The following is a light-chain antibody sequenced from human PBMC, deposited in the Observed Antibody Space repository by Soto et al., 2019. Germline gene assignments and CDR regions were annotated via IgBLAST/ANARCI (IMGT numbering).Light chain of an antibody. CDR1: QTIHSY. CDR2: SAS. CDR3: QQTFSTPWT. V-gene: IGKV1-39*01. J-gene: IGKJ1*01. Sequence: DVQMTQSPSSLSASVGDRITLTCRASQTIHSYLHWYQFKPGKAPLLLIQSASSLHSGVPSRFSGSGSGTHFTLIISSLQPEDSATYYCQQTFSTPWTFGQGTKVEIK.